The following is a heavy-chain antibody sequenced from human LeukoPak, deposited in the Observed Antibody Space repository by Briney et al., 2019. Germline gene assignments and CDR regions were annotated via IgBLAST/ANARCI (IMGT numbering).Heavy chain of an antibody. J-gene: IGHJ4*02. CDR3: AREVRSYSSSWSSPAFDY. Sequence: PGGSLRLSCAASGFTFSSYGMHWVRQAPGKGLEWVSLICYDGSNKYYADSVKGRFTISRDNAKNTLYLQMNSLRAEDTAVYYCAREVRSYSSSWSSPAFDYRGQGTLVTVSS. CDR1: GFTFSSYG. D-gene: IGHD6-13*01. CDR2: ICYDGSNK. V-gene: IGHV3-33*01.